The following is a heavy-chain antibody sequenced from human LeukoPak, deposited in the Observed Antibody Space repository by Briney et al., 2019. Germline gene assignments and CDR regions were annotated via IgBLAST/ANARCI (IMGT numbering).Heavy chain of an antibody. Sequence: GGSLRLSCAASGFTVSSNYMSWVRQAPGKGLEWVAYISSSDNTIYYADSVKGRFTISRDNAKNSLYLQMNSLRAEDTAVYYCAELGITMIGGVWGKGTTVTISS. CDR3: AELGITMIGGV. CDR1: GFTVSSNY. V-gene: IGHV3-11*04. D-gene: IGHD3-10*02. CDR2: ISSSDNTI. J-gene: IGHJ6*04.